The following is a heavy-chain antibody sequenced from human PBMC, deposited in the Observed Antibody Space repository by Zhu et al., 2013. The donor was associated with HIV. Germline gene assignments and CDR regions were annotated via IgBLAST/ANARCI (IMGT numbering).Heavy chain of an antibody. D-gene: IGHD5-12*01. Sequence: QVQLVQSGAEVRSLGPQVKVSCKASGYTFTSYDINWVRQATGQGLEWMGWMNPNSGNTGYAQKFQGRVTMTRNTSISTAYMELSSLRSEDTAVYYCARGSKMATITHYWGQGTLVTVSS. J-gene: IGHJ4*02. CDR1: GYTFTSYD. V-gene: IGHV1-8*01. CDR3: ARGSKMATITHY. CDR2: MNPNSGNT.